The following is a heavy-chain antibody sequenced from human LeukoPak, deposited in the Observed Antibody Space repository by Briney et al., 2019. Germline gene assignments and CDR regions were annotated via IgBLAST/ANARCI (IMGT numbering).Heavy chain of an antibody. V-gene: IGHV1-69*01. CDR2: IIPIFGTA. D-gene: IGHD6-13*01. Sequence: SVKVSCKASGGTFSSYAISWLRQAPGQGLEWMGGIIPIFGTANYAQKFQGRVTITADESTSTAYMELSSLRSEDTAVYYCARDEVAAAGTRFDPWGQGTLVTVSS. J-gene: IGHJ5*02. CDR1: GGTFSSYA. CDR3: ARDEVAAAGTRFDP.